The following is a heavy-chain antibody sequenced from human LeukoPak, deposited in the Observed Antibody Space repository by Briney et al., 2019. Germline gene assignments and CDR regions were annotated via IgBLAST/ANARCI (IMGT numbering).Heavy chain of an antibody. CDR3: ARAYCGGDCYPIPYYFDY. Sequence: PGGSLRLPCAASGFTVSSNYMSWVRQAPGKGLEWVSVIYSGGSTYYADSVKGRFTISRDNSKNTLYLQMNSLRAEDTAVYYCARAYCGGDCYPIPYYFDYWGQGTLVTASS. V-gene: IGHV3-53*01. J-gene: IGHJ4*02. CDR2: IYSGGST. CDR1: GFTVSSNY. D-gene: IGHD2-21*02.